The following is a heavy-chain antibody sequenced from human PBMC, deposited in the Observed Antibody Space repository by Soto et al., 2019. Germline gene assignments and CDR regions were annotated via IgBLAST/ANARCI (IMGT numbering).Heavy chain of an antibody. CDR1: GFTFNNYA. J-gene: IGHJ4*02. CDR2: ISGTGGST. V-gene: IGHV3-23*01. Sequence: WGSLRLSCAASGFTFNNYAMNWVRQAPGKGLEWVATISGTGGSTYYADSVKGRFTISRDNSKNTLYLQMNSLRVEGTAVYYCAKDRLGGNFDYWGQGTQVTVSS. D-gene: IGHD4-17*01. CDR3: AKDRLGGNFDY.